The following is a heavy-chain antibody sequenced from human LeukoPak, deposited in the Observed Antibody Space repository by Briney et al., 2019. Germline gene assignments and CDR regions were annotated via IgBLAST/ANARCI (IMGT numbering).Heavy chain of an antibody. Sequence: SVKVSCKASGYTFTGYYIHWVRQATGQGLEWVGGIIPIFGTANYAQKFQGRVTITADKSTSTVYMELSSLRSEDTAVYYCASLRDGYNHLFDYWGQGTLVTVSS. V-gene: IGHV1-69*06. J-gene: IGHJ4*02. D-gene: IGHD5-24*01. CDR3: ASLRDGYNHLFDY. CDR1: GYTFTGYY. CDR2: IIPIFGTA.